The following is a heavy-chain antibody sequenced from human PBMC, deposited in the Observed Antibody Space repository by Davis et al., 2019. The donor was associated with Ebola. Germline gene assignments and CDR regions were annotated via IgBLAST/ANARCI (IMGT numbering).Heavy chain of an antibody. J-gene: IGHJ6*02. CDR3: ARDRPYYYGMDV. CDR1: GFTVSSNY. CDR2: IYSGGST. V-gene: IGHV3-53*04. Sequence: GESLKISCAASGFTVSSNYMSWVRQAPGKGLEWVSVIYSGGSTYYADSVKGRFTISRHNSKNTLYLQMNSLRAEDTAVYYCARDRPYYYGMDVWGQGTTVTVSS.